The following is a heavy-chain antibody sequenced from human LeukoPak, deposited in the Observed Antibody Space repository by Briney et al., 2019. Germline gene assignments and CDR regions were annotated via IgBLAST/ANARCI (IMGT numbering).Heavy chain of an antibody. D-gene: IGHD2-15*01. Sequence: SETLSLTCAVYGGSFSGYYWSWIRQPPGKGLEWIGEINHSGSTNYNPSLKSRVTISVDTSKNQFSLKLSSVTAADTAVYYCARGWRCSGGSCYLSDYWGQGTLVTVSS. J-gene: IGHJ4*02. CDR3: ARGWRCSGGSCYLSDY. CDR2: INHSGST. CDR1: GGSFSGYY. V-gene: IGHV4-34*01.